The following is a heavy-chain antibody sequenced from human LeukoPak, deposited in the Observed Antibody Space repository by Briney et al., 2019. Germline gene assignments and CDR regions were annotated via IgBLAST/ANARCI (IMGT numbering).Heavy chain of an antibody. CDR1: GFTFSSYA. CDR2: ISYDGGIT. Sequence: PGRSLRLSCAASGFTFSSYAMHWVRQAPGRGLEWVAVISYDGGITNYADSVKGRFTISRDNSKNTLYLQLNSLRAEDAAVYYCARDSTYYYASRSSGPHYFDYWGQGTLVTVSS. V-gene: IGHV3-30*01. D-gene: IGHD3-10*01. CDR3: ARDSTYYYASRSSGPHYFDY. J-gene: IGHJ4*02.